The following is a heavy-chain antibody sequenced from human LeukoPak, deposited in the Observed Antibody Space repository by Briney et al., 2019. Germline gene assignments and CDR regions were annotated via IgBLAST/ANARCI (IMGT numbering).Heavy chain of an antibody. CDR2: ISDSGDYT. CDR1: GFTFSSYA. D-gene: IGHD2-8*01. Sequence: LGGSLRRSCAGSGFTFSSYAMSWVRQAPGKGLEWVSAISDSGDYTYYADSVKGRFTISRDNSKNTLYLHVNSLRAEDTAVYYCAKDTSIGKYCTSGVCSPFDYWGQGTLVTVSS. V-gene: IGHV3-23*01. J-gene: IGHJ4*02. CDR3: AKDTSIGKYCTSGVCSPFDY.